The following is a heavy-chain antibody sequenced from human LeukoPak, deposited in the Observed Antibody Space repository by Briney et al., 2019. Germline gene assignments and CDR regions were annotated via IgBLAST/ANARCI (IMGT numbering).Heavy chain of an antibody. V-gene: IGHV3-23*01. Sequence: GGSPRLSCAASGFTFSSCAMNWVRQAPGKGLEWVSAITGSGGSTYYADSVKGRFTISRDNSKNTLYLQMNSLRAEDTAVYYCARTLRYFDWLSPYPGVLGYFDYWGQGTLVTVSS. J-gene: IGHJ4*02. CDR2: ITGSGGST. CDR1: GFTFSSCA. D-gene: IGHD3-9*01. CDR3: ARTLRYFDWLSPYPGVLGYFDY.